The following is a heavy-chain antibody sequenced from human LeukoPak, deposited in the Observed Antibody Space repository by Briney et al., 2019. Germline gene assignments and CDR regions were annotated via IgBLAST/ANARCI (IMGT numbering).Heavy chain of an antibody. D-gene: IGHD2-2*03. CDR2: ISYDGSNK. J-gene: IGHJ6*02. CDR3: AREGGYCSSTSCPRGSYYYYGMDV. CDR1: GFTFSSYA. V-gene: IGHV3-30-3*01. Sequence: GRSLRLSCAASGFTFSSYAMHWVRQAPGKGLEWVAVISYDGSNKYYADSVKGRFTTSRDNSKNTLYLQMNSLRAEDTAVYYCAREGGYCSSTSCPRGSYYYYGMDVWGQGTTVTVSS.